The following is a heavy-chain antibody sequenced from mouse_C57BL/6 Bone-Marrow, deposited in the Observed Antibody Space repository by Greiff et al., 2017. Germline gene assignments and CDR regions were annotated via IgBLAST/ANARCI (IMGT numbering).Heavy chain of an antibody. J-gene: IGHJ3*01. CDR3: ARSYYYGWGFAY. Sequence: QVQLQQSGAELVRPGTSVKMSCKASGYTFTNYWIGWAKQRPGHGLEWIGDIYPGGGYTNYNEKFKGKATLTADKYSSPAYMQFSSLTSEDSAIYYCARSYYYGWGFAYWGQGTLVTVSA. V-gene: IGHV1-63*01. CDR1: GYTFTNYW. D-gene: IGHD1-2*01. CDR2: IYPGGGYT.